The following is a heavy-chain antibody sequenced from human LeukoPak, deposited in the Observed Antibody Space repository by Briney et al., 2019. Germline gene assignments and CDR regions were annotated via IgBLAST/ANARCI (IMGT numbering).Heavy chain of an antibody. V-gene: IGHV3-23*05. CDR1: GFTFNNYA. D-gene: IGHD3-16*01. J-gene: IGHJ4*02. CDR3: AKSDHFSFGF. Sequence: PGGSLRLSCAASGFTFNNYAMSWVRQTPGKGLEWVSLILSSGSPTYYADSVKRRFTISRDNSKNTLYLQMNSLRAEDTAVYYCAKSDHFSFGFWGQGTLVTVS. CDR2: ILSSGSPT.